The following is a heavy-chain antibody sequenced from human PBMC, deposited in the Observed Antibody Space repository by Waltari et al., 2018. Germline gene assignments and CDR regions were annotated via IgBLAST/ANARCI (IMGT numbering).Heavy chain of an antibody. Sequence: EVQLVESGGGLAQPGGSLRLSCAASGLSFSNYWMTWVRQASGKGLEGVANIKQDGSGKYYMDSVKGRFTISRDNAKNSLYLQMNNLRVEDTAVYYCTRGGRDSSWYWRDWGQGTLVTVSS. CDR2: IKQDGSGK. CDR1: GLSFSNYW. CDR3: TRGGRDSSWYWRD. D-gene: IGHD6-13*01. V-gene: IGHV3-7*01. J-gene: IGHJ4*02.